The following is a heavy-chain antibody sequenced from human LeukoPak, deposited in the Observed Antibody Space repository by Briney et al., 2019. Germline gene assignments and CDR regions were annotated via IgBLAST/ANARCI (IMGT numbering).Heavy chain of an antibody. Sequence: GGSLRLSCAASGFIFSSYVMEWVRHAAGKGLGWVSAISGSGGHTYYGDSVKGRLTISSDHSEHPLYLQVNRARSAEPGIYLRAKHPSGYDYDHFDFWRQGTLDTVSS. J-gene: IGHJ4*02. CDR2: ISGSGGHT. CDR3: AKHPSGYDYDHFDF. CDR1: GFIFSSYV. D-gene: IGHD3-22*01. V-gene: IGHV3-23*01.